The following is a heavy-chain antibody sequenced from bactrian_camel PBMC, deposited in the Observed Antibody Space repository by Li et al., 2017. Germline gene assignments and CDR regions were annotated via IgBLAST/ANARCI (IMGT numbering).Heavy chain of an antibody. CDR1: GYTYSNYC. Sequence: HVQLVESGGGSVRTGGSLRLSCAASGYTYSNYCMAWWRQAPGEEHERVAYIDHDVRTTYAQSVQGRFTVSSDVAKNTLYLGMNSLKLEDTAMYYCAAEIFRDYCITGEYPSWGQGTQVTV. CDR2: IDHDVRTT. J-gene: IGHJ6*01. V-gene: IGHV3S1*01. CDR3: AAEIFRDYCITGEYPS. D-gene: IGHD3*01.